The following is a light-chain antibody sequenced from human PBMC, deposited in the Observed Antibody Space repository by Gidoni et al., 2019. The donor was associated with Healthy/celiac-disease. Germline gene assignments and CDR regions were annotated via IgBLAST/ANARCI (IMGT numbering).Light chain of an antibody. CDR3: QQSYSTLLT. V-gene: IGKV1-39*01. J-gene: IGKJ5*01. CDR2: AAS. Sequence: DIQMTQSPSSLSASVGDRVTITCRASQSISSYLNWYQQNPGKAPKLLIYAASSLQSGVPSRFSGSGSGTDFTLTISSLQPEYFATYYCQQSYSTLLTFGQGTRLEIK. CDR1: QSISSY.